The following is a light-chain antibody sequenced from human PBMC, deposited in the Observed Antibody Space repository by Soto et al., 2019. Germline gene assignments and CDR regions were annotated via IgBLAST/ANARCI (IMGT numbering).Light chain of an antibody. Sequence: EIVLTQSPGTLSLSPGERATLSCRASQSVNNNFLAWYQQKPGQAPRLLIYETSIRATDIPDRFSGSGSGTDFTLTSSRLQPEDSAVYHCQQYGSAPKTFGQVTKVEIK. J-gene: IGKJ1*01. CDR3: QQYGSAPKT. CDR1: QSVNNNF. CDR2: ETS. V-gene: IGKV3-20*01.